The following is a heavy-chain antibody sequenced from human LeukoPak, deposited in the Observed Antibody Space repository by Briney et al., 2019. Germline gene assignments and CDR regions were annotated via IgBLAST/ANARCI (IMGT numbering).Heavy chain of an antibody. CDR3: TTVGYPYLYIAVSY. V-gene: IGHV3-23*01. J-gene: IGHJ4*02. CDR2: ISGSGGST. Sequence: GGSLRLSCAASGFTFSSYVMSWVRQAPGKGLEWVSAISGSGGSTYYADSVKGRFTISRDNSKNTLYLRMNSLKTEDTAVYYCTTVGYPYLYIAVSYWGQGTLVTVSS. CDR1: GFTFSSYV. D-gene: IGHD6-19*01.